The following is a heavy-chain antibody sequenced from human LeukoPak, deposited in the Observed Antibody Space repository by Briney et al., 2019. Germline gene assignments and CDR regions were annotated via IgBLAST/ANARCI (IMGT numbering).Heavy chain of an antibody. CDR2: INSDGSST. J-gene: IGHJ4*02. V-gene: IGHV3-74*01. D-gene: IGHD3-22*01. CDR1: GFTFSSHW. CDR3: ARDKSSGYWFIDY. Sequence: GGSMRLSCAASGFTFSSHWMHWVRQAPGKGLVWVSRINSDGSSTNYADAVKGRFTVSRDNAKNTLYLQVNSLRAEDTAVYYCARDKSSGYWFIDYWGQETLVTVSS.